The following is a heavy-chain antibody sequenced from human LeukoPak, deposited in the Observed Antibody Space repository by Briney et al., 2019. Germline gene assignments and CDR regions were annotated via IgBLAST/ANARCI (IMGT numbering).Heavy chain of an antibody. CDR1: GFTFSSYA. V-gene: IGHV3-23*01. J-gene: IGHJ3*02. CDR2: ISGSGGST. CDR3: AIFASSSNDAFDI. D-gene: IGHD6-13*01. Sequence: GGSLRLSCAASGFTFSSYAMSWVRQAPGKGLEWVSAISGSGGSTYYADSVKGRFTISRDNSKNTLYLQMNSLRAEDTAVYYCAIFASSSNDAFDIWGQRTMVTVSS.